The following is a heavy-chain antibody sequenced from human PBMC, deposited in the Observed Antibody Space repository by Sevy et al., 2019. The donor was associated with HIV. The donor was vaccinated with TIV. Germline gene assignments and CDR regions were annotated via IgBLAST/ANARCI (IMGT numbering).Heavy chain of an antibody. D-gene: IGHD6-13*01. CDR2: ISGSGGST. V-gene: IGHV3-23*01. Sequence: GGSLRLSCAASGLTFSSYAMSWIRQAPGKGLEWVSAISGSGGSTYYADSVKGRFTISRDNSKNTLYLQMNSLRAEDTAVYYCAGSSWGLDDAFDIWGQRTMVTVSS. CDR3: AGSSWGLDDAFDI. CDR1: GLTFSSYA. J-gene: IGHJ3*02.